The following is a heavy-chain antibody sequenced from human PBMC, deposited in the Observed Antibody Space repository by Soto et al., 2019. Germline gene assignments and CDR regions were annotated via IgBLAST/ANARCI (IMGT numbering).Heavy chain of an antibody. J-gene: IGHJ4*02. D-gene: IGHD3-10*01. CDR2: IAETGSST. V-gene: IGHV3-23*01. CDR1: GLNFNGYT. Sequence: PGGSLRLSCATSGLNFNGYTMSWVRQAPGQGLEWVPGIAETGSSTYYADSVKGRFTISRDNSENTLYLQMNNLRAEDTAIYYCAKPVYGSDSPDYWGQGTLVTVSS. CDR3: AKPVYGSDSPDY.